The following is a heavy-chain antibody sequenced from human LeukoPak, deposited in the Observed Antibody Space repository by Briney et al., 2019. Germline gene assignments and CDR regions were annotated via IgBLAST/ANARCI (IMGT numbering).Heavy chain of an antibody. CDR3: ARGRLPLDY. Sequence: PGRSLRLSCAASGFTFDDYAMHWVRQAPGKGLEWVSGSSWSTDSIDYADSVKGRFTISRDNAKNSLYLQMNSLRAEDTAVYYCARGRLPLDYWGQGTLVTVSS. D-gene: IGHD4-11*01. V-gene: IGHV3-9*01. CDR1: GFTFDDYA. J-gene: IGHJ4*02. CDR2: SSWSTDSI.